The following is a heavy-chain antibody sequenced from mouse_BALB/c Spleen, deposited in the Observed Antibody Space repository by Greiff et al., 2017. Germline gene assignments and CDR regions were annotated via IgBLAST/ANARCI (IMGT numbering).Heavy chain of an antibody. CDR2: ISNGGGST. CDR3: ARHSYDGYHGYAMDY. J-gene: IGHJ4*01. V-gene: IGHV5-12-2*01. CDR1: GFIFSSYT. Sequence: EVKLVESGGGLVQPGGSLKLSCAASGFIFSSYTMSWVRQTPEKRLEWVAYISNGGGSTYYPDTVKGRFTISRDNAKNTLYLQMSSLKSEDTAMYYCARHSYDGYHGYAMDYWGQGTSVTVSS. D-gene: IGHD2-3*01.